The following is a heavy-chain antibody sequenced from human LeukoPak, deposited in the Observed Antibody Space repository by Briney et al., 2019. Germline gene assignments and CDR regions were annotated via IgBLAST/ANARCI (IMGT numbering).Heavy chain of an antibody. CDR2: IKSKSDGGTT. CDR1: GVTIRYAW. D-gene: IGHD3-10*01. V-gene: IGHV3-15*01. CDR3: TTGGHYFGS. Sequence: GGSLTLSCVASGVTIRYAWMSGVRQAPGKGLEGVGRIKSKSDGGTTDYAAPVTDRFIISRDDSKNTLFLQMNSLEADDTAVYYCTTGGHYFGSWGQGTLVIVSS. J-gene: IGHJ4*02.